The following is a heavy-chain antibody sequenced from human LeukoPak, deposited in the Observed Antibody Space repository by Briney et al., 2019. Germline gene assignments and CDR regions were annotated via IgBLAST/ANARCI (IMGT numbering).Heavy chain of an antibody. Sequence: ASVKLSCKASGGTFSSYAISWVRQAPGQGLEWMGRIIPIFGTANYAQKFQGRVTITTDESTSTAYMELSSLRSEDTAVYYCAREEIAAAAGTKYYYYYMDVWGKGTTVTVSS. CDR2: IIPIFGTA. CDR1: GGTFSSYA. J-gene: IGHJ6*03. CDR3: AREEIAAAAGTKYYYYYMDV. V-gene: IGHV1-69*05. D-gene: IGHD6-13*01.